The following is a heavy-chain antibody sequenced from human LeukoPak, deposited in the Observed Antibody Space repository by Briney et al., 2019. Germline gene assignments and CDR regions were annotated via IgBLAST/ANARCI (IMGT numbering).Heavy chain of an antibody. CDR1: GFTFSSYN. V-gene: IGHV3-48*04. CDR2: ISSSGSTI. Sequence: GGSLRLSCAASGFTFSSYNMNWVRQAPGKGLEGVSDISSSGSTIYFADSVKGRFTISRDNAKKSLYLQMHSLRAEDTAVYYCARDSHKFDSSGYYPDAFDIWGQGTMVTVSS. D-gene: IGHD3-22*01. CDR3: ARDSHKFDSSGYYPDAFDI. J-gene: IGHJ3*02.